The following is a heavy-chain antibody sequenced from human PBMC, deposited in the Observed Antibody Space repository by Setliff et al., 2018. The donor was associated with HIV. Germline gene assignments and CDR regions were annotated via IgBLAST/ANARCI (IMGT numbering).Heavy chain of an antibody. V-gene: IGHV4-61*05. CDR3: ARGRKRDGYNFYYYYMDV. J-gene: IGHJ6*03. Sequence: SETLSLTCTVSGDSIGSSSYYWAWIRQPPGKGLEWIGYIYYSGSTNYNPSLKSRVTISVDTSKNQFSLKLSSVTAADTAVYYCARGRKRDGYNFYYYYMDVWDKGTTVTVSS. D-gene: IGHD5-12*01. CDR2: IYYSGST. CDR1: GDSIGSSSYY.